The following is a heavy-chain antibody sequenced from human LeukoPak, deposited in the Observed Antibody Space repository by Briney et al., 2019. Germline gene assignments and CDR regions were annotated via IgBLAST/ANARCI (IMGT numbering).Heavy chain of an antibody. J-gene: IGHJ4*02. V-gene: IGHV2-5*02. CDR1: GYVLSTRGVG. Sequence: SGPTLVKHTHTLTLTCTLSGYVLSTRGVGLGWMRQPPEKALEWLALIYWDDDKRYSPSLKSRLTITKDTSKNQVVLTMTNMDPVDTATYYCAHYRDNWNFPDCWGQGTLVTVSS. CDR2: IYWDDDK. D-gene: IGHD1-7*01. CDR3: AHYRDNWNFPDC.